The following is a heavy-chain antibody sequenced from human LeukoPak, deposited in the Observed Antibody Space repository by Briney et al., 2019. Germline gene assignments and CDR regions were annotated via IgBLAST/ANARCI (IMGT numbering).Heavy chain of an antibody. J-gene: IGHJ6*02. Sequence: HPGGSLRLSCAASGFTFSSYGMHWVRQAPGKGLEWVAVIWYDGSNKYYADSVKGRFTISRDNSKNTLYLQMNSLRAEDTAVYYCAREAWSDILTGSTGRRDYYGMDVWGQGTTVTVSS. CDR2: IWYDGSNK. D-gene: IGHD3-9*01. CDR1: GFTFSSYG. CDR3: AREAWSDILTGSTGRRDYYGMDV. V-gene: IGHV3-33*01.